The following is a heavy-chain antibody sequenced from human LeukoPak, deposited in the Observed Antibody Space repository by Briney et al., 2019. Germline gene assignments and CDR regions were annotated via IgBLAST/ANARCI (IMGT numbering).Heavy chain of an antibody. J-gene: IGHJ3*02. CDR3: ANDIRSVGSYGDDVQKGADAFDI. D-gene: IGHD4-17*01. V-gene: IGHV3-9*03. CDR1: GFTFDDYA. Sequence: PGGSLRLSCAASGFTFDDYAMHWVRQAPGKGLEWVSGISWNSGSIGYADSVKGRFTISRDNAKNSLYLQMNSLRAEDMALYYCANDIRSVGSYGDDVQKGADAFDIWGQGTMVTVSS. CDR2: ISWNSGSI.